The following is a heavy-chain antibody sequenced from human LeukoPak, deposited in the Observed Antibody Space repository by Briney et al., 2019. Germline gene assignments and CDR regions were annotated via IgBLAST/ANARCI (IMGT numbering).Heavy chain of an antibody. Sequence: GGSLRLSCAASGFTFSNYWMNWVRQAPGKGLEWVANINQDGGEKYYVDSVRGRFTISRDNAKNSLYLQMNTPGAEDTAIYYCARDEHHLVQGYYFDYWGQGTLVTVSS. J-gene: IGHJ4*02. CDR1: GFTFSNYW. CDR3: ARDEHHLVQGYYFDY. V-gene: IGHV3-7*01. CDR2: INQDGGEK. D-gene: IGHD6-13*01.